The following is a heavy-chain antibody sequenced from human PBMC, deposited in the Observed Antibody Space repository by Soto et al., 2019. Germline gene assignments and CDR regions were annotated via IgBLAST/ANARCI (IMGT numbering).Heavy chain of an antibody. V-gene: IGHV4-30-2*06. CDR3: ARSVVPHNVLNGNGFDY. D-gene: IGHD3-9*01. CDR2: LHHNANA. CDR1: GGSVSIGGYS. Sequence: SETLSLTFVVSGGSVSIGGYSWSLIRQSPXKGLEWIGQLHHNANAHYTPYLPSRVNLSLDKSNNPFSPKLTSPKAAETALYFCARSVVPHNVLNGNGFDYWGQGVLVTVSS. J-gene: IGHJ4*02.